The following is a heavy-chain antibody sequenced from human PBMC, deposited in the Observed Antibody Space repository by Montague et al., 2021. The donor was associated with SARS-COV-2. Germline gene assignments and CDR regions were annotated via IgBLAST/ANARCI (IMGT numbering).Heavy chain of an antibody. J-gene: IGHJ3*02. V-gene: IGHV4-39*01. CDR3: ARLPPYRFNSNGHYYNAVDI. D-gene: IGHD3-22*01. CDR2: IYYSGNT. CDR1: GGSISSSGYY. Sequence: SETRSLTCTVSGGSISSSGYYWGWIRQPPGKGLEWIGSIYYSGNTYYSPSLQSRVTISVDTSKNQFSLRLNSMTAADAAVYYCARLPPYRFNSNGHYYNAVDIWGQGTMVTVSS.